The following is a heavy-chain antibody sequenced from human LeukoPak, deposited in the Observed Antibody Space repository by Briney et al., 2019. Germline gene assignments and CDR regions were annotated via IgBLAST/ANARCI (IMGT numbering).Heavy chain of an antibody. D-gene: IGHD3-10*01. CDR2: ITSDGSDT. CDR1: GFTFTSYW. Sequence: PGGSLRLSCAASGFTFTSYWMHWVRRAPGKGLVWVSRITSDGSDTSYADSVKGRLTISRDNAKNTLYLQMSSLRAEDTAVYYCARESSMLWFGEFVNWFDPWGQGTLVTVSS. CDR3: ARESSMLWFGEFVNWFDP. J-gene: IGHJ5*02. V-gene: IGHV3-74*01.